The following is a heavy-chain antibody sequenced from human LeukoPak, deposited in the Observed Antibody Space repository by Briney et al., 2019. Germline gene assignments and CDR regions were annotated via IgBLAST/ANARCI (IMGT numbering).Heavy chain of an antibody. CDR1: GFTVSSNY. CDR3: AKDRGGNWFDP. CDR2: IYSGGST. V-gene: IGHV3-66*02. Sequence: PGGSLRLSCAASGFTVSSNYMSWVRQAPGKGLEWVSVIYSGGSTYYADSVKGRFTISRDNSKNTLYLQMNSLRAEDTAVYYCAKDRGGNWFDPWGQGTLVTVSS. D-gene: IGHD3-10*01. J-gene: IGHJ5*02.